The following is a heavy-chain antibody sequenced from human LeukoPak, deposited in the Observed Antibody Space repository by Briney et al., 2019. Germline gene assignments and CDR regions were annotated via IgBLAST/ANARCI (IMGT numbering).Heavy chain of an antibody. V-gene: IGHV4-4*07. CDR1: GGSISSYY. D-gene: IGHD3-22*01. CDR2: IHTSGST. CDR3: ARDLMIVVAYDAFDI. J-gene: IGHJ3*02. Sequence: SETLSLTCTVSGGSISSYYWSWIRQPAGKGLEWIGRIHTSGSTNYNPSLKSRVTMSVDTSKNQFSLKLSSVTAADTAVYYCARDLMIVVAYDAFDIWGQGTMVTVSS.